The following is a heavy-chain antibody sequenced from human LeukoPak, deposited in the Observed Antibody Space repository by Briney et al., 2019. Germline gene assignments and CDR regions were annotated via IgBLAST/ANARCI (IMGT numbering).Heavy chain of an antibody. D-gene: IGHD2-2*01. J-gene: IGHJ6*02. CDR3: ARDVDCSSTSCYDYYYYGMDV. Sequence: PGGPLRLSCAASGFTFSSYSMNWVRQAPGKGLEWVSSISSSSSYIYYADSVKGRFTISRDNAKNSLYLQMNSLRAEDTAVYYCARDVDCSSTSCYDYYYYGMDVWGQGTTVTVSS. CDR1: GFTFSSYS. V-gene: IGHV3-21*01. CDR2: ISSSSSYI.